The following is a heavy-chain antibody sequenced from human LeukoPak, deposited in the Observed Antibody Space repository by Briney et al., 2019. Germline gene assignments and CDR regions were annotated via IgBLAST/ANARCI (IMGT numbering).Heavy chain of an antibody. CDR1: SDSISSNKW. V-gene: IGHV4-4*02. CDR2: IYHSGST. CDR3: ARTTEGGYTYGYFYYYYMDV. D-gene: IGHD5-18*01. Sequence: MPSGTLSLTCAVSSDSISSNKWWSWVRQPPGKGLEWIGEIYHSGSTNYNPSLKSRVTISVDKSKNQFSLKLSSVTAADTAVYYCARTTEGGYTYGYFYYYYMDVWGKGTTVTISS. J-gene: IGHJ6*03.